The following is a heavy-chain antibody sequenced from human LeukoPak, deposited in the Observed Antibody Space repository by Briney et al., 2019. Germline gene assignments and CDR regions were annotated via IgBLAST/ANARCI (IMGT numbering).Heavy chain of an antibody. CDR2: IYYSGNT. CDR1: GDSVSSGDYY. CDR3: ARSQHDYGDYPHDA. J-gene: IGHJ5*02. V-gene: IGHV4-30-4*01. Sequence: SQTLSLTCTVSGDSVSSGDYYWSWVRQPPGKGLEWIGYIYYSGNTYYNPSLKSRVTISVDTSTNQFSLKLNSVTAADTAVYYCARSQHDYGDYPHDAWGQGTLVTVSS. D-gene: IGHD4-17*01.